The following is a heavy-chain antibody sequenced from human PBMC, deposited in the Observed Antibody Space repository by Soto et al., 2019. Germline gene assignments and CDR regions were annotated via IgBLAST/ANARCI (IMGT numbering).Heavy chain of an antibody. CDR2: IYYSGST. D-gene: IGHD1-7*01. J-gene: IGHJ6*02. CDR1: GGSISSGDYY. Sequence: SETLSLTCTVSGGSISSGDYYWSWIRQPPGKGLEWIGYIYYSGSTYYNPSLKSRVTISVDTSKNQFSLKLSSVTAADTAVYYCARDRRSYNWNYSPCYYYYVMDFWGRGTTVTGSS. V-gene: IGHV4-30-4*01. CDR3: ARDRRSYNWNYSPCYYYYVMDF.